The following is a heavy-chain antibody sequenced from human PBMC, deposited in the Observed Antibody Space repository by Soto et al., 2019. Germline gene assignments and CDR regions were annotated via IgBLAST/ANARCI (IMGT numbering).Heavy chain of an antibody. CDR2: INHSGST. CDR1: GGSFSGYS. J-gene: IGHJ6*04. D-gene: IGHD1-7*01. CDR3: ARGVSGLSGITDWGVMMDV. Sequence: QVQLQQWGAGLLKPSETLSRTCAVYGGSFSGYSWTWIRQPPGKGLEWIGEINHSGSTNYNPSLKSRVTISVDTSKNQFSLKLSSVTAADTAVYYCARGVSGLSGITDWGVMMDVWGKGTTVTVSP. V-gene: IGHV4-34*01.